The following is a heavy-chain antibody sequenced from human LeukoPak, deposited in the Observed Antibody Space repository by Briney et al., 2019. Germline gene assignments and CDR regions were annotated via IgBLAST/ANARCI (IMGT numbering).Heavy chain of an antibody. CDR3: ARCYYDSSAEYFQH. Sequence: PSETLSLTCAVYGGSFSGYYWSWIRQPAGKGLEWIGRIYTSGSTNYNPSLKSRVTISVDTSKNQFSLKLSSVTAADTAVYYCARCYYDSSAEYFQHWGQGTLVTVSS. CDR1: GGSFSGYY. D-gene: IGHD3-22*01. V-gene: IGHV4-59*10. CDR2: IYTSGST. J-gene: IGHJ1*01.